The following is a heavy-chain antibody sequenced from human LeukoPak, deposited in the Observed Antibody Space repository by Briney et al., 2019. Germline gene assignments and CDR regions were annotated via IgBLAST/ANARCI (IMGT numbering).Heavy chain of an antibody. D-gene: IGHD5-24*01. CDR2: IKEDGSEK. V-gene: IGHV3-7*01. CDR1: GFTFCRYW. CDR3: ARDQDPVEMATIFGY. J-gene: IGHJ4*02. Sequence: GGSLRLSCAASGFTFCRYWMSWVRQAPGKGLEWVANIKEDGSEKYYVDSVRGRFIISRDNAKNSMYLQMNSLRAEDTAVYYCARDQDPVEMATIFGYWGQGTLVTVSA.